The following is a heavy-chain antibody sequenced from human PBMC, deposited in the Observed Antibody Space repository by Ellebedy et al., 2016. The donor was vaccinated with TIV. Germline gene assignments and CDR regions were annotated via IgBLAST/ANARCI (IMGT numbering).Heavy chain of an antibody. CDR3: ATDGSYGDYLSPAHAFEI. D-gene: IGHD4-17*01. V-gene: IGHV3-7*01. Sequence: GESLKISCVVSGFTFSSYWMSWVRQAPGKGLEWVANINQGGSERHHVDSVKGRFTISRDNAKNSLYLEMNSLRAEDTAVYYCATDGSYGDYLSPAHAFEIWGQGTMVIVSS. CDR1: GFTFSSYW. CDR2: INQGGSER. J-gene: IGHJ3*02.